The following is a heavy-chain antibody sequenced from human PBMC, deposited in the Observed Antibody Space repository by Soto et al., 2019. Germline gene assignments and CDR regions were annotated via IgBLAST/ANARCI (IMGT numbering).Heavy chain of an antibody. J-gene: IGHJ5*02. CDR3: AGDGVRNGAYNGWLDP. D-gene: IGHD3-16*01. CDR1: GFSFSSYW. V-gene: IGHV3-7*03. Sequence: GGSLRLSCAASGFSFSSYWMTWVRQAPGKGLEWVANIKQDGREKYYVASVKGRFTISRDNDKNLLYLQMDSLTPDDTAVYYCAGDGVRNGAYNGWLDPWGQGTLVTVSS. CDR2: IKQDGREK.